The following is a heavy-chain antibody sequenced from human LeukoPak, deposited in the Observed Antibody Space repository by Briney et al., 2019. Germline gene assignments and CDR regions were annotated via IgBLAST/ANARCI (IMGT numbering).Heavy chain of an antibody. V-gene: IGHV4-59*12. J-gene: IGHJ3*02. CDR1: GGSMSSYC. CDR2: IYYSGST. CDR3: IYDASAFDI. Sequence: LSETLSFTCTGSGGSMSSYCWSWIRQPPGKGLEWVGYIYYSGSTSYNTSLKSRVTISVDKSKNQFSLKLSSVTAADTAVYYCIYDASAFDIWGQGTMVTVSS. D-gene: IGHD4/OR15-4a*01.